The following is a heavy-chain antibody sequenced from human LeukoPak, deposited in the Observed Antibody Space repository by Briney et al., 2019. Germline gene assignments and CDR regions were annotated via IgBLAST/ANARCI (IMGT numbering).Heavy chain of an antibody. J-gene: IGHJ3*02. V-gene: IGHV1-18*01. CDR3: ARDSGRGVLWFGETHDAFDI. D-gene: IGHD3-10*01. CDR1: GYTFTSYG. CDR2: ISAYNGNT. Sequence: GASVKVSCKASGYTFTSYGISWVRQAPGQGLEWMGWISAYNGNTNYAQKLQGRVTMTTDTSTSTAYMELRSLRSDDTAVYYCARDSGRGVLWFGETHDAFDIWGQGTMVTVSS.